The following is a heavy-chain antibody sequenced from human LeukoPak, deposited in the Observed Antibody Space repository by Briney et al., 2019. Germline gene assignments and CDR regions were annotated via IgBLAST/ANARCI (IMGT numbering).Heavy chain of an antibody. V-gene: IGHV3-7*01. Sequence: GGSLRLSCAASGFSISTYWMSWVRQGPGKGLEWVASILQDGSEKYYVDSVKGRFTISRDNAKNSLYLQMNSLRAEDTAVYYCARDGAYYDSSGYYLSWGQGTLVTVSS. D-gene: IGHD3-22*01. CDR1: GFSISTYW. J-gene: IGHJ5*02. CDR3: ARDGAYYDSSGYYLS. CDR2: ILQDGSEK.